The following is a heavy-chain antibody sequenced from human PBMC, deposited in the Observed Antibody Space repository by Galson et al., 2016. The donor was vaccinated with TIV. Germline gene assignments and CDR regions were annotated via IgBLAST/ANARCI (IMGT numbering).Heavy chain of an antibody. J-gene: IGHJ4*02. CDR2: VRSKTNSYAT. CDR1: GYSFSNFW. V-gene: IGHV3-73*01. Sequence: SGAEVKKPGESLKISCKASGYSFSNFWIGWVRQAPGKGLEWVGHVRSKTNSYATEYSASMKGRFTISRDDSKNSAYLQMNSLKTEDTAVYYCTVTRMDTAMVILDYWGQGTLVTVSS. CDR3: TVTRMDTAMVILDY. D-gene: IGHD5-18*01.